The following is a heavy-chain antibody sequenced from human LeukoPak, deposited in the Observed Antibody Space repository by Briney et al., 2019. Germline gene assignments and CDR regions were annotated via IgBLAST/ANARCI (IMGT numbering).Heavy chain of an antibody. CDR2: ISGSDGST. CDR1: GFTFSSYA. D-gene: IGHD4-17*01. CDR3: AKGPKAIYGDYDY. Sequence: GGSLRLSCAASGFTFSSYAMSWVRQAPGKGLEWVSTISGSDGSTYYADSLKGRFTISRDNSKNTLYLQMNSLRAEDTAVYYCAKGPKAIYGDYDYWGQGTLVTVSS. J-gene: IGHJ4*02. V-gene: IGHV3-23*01.